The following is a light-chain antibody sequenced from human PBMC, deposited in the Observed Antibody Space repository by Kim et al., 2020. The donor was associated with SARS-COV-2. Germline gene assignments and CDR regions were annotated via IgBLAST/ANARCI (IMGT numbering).Light chain of an antibody. CDR2: QDN. CDR3: QTWHNSTAV. J-gene: IGLJ1*01. V-gene: IGLV3-1*01. CDR1: RLGDKY. Sequence: SPGQTATITCSGDRLGDKYSSWYQQKKPGQSPVVVIYQDNKRPSGIPERFSGSSSGNTATLTISGTQSMDEADYYCQTWHNSTAVFAAGTKVTVL.